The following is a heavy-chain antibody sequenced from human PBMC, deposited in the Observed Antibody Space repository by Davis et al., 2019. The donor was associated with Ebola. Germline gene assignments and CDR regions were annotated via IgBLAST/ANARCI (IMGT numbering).Heavy chain of an antibody. J-gene: IGHJ6*02. Sequence: GGSLRLSCAASGFTFSSYSMNWVRQAPGKGLEWVAVIWYDGSNKYYADSVKGRFTISRDNSKNTLYLQMNSLRAEDTAVYYCARDTAGSEWELLYYYYYYGMDVWGQGTTVTVSS. V-gene: IGHV3-33*08. CDR2: IWYDGSNK. D-gene: IGHD1-26*01. CDR3: ARDTAGSEWELLYYYYYYGMDV. CDR1: GFTFSSYS.